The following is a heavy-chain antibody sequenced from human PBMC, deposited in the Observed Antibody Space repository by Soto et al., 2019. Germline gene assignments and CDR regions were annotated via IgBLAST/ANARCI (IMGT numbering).Heavy chain of an antibody. J-gene: IGHJ6*02. CDR3: ASQVTYYYDSSPLGHYYYGMDV. CDR1: GGTFSSYA. D-gene: IGHD3-22*01. Sequence: QVQLVQSGAEVKKPGSSVKVSCKASGGTFSSYAISWVRQAPGQGLEWMGGIIPIFGTANYAQKSQARVTITADESTSTAYMELSSLRSEDTAVYYCASQVTYYYDSSPLGHYYYGMDVWGQGTTVTVSS. CDR2: IIPIFGTA. V-gene: IGHV1-69*01.